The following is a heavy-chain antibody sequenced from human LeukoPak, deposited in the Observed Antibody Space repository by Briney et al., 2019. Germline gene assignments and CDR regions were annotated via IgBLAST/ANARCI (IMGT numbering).Heavy chain of an antibody. V-gene: IGHV3-7*01. CDR3: AREWGRIAVAGGPGY. CDR1: GFTFSSYW. Sequence: GGSLRLSCAASGFTFSSYWMSWVRQAPGKGLEWVANIKQDGSEKYHVDSVKGRFTISRDNSGNTLFLHMTNLRVEDTAVYYCAREWGRIAVAGGPGYWGQGALVTVSS. J-gene: IGHJ4*02. D-gene: IGHD6-19*01. CDR2: IKQDGSEK.